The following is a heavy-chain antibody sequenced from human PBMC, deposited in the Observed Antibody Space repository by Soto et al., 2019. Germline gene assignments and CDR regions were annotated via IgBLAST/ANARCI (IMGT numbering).Heavy chain of an antibody. V-gene: IGHV3-9*01. Sequence: GGSLRLSCAASGFTFDDYAMHWVRQAPGKGLEWVSGISWNSGSIGYADSVKGRFTISRDNAKNSLYLQMNSLRAEDTALYYCAKDRGPYCSSTSCYGDAFDIWGQGTMVTVS. CDR1: GFTFDDYA. CDR2: ISWNSGSI. CDR3: AKDRGPYCSSTSCYGDAFDI. J-gene: IGHJ3*02. D-gene: IGHD2-2*01.